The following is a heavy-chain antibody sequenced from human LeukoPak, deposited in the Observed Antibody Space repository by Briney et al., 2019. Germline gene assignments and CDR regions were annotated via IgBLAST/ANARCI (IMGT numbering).Heavy chain of an antibody. CDR2: IYPGDSDT. D-gene: IGHD3-16*01. Sequence: GESLKISCKGSGYSFSSYWIAWVRQMPGKGLEWMGSIYPGDSDTRNSPSIQGQVTISADKSINTAYLQWSSLKASDTAVYHCARVGGGCFDYWGQGTLVTVSS. CDR3: ARVGGGCFDY. CDR1: GYSFSSYW. J-gene: IGHJ4*02. V-gene: IGHV5-51*01.